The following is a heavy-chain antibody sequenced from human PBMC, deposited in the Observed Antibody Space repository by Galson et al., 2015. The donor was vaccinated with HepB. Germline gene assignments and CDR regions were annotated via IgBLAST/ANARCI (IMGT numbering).Heavy chain of an antibody. V-gene: IGHV3-7*03. Sequence: SLRLSCAASGYTFSNYWMSWVRQAPGKGLEWVANINQDGSEKYYVESVRGRFTISRDNAKSSLYLQMNSLRDADTSVYYCARGRWYDVRYWSQGTLVTVSS. J-gene: IGHJ4*02. CDR1: GYTFSNYW. CDR2: INQDGSEK. D-gene: IGHD3-10*02. CDR3: ARGRWYDVRY.